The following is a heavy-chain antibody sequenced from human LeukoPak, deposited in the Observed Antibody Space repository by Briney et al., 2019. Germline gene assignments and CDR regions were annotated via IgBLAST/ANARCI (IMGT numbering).Heavy chain of an antibody. J-gene: IGHJ4*02. D-gene: IGHD6-13*01. V-gene: IGHV3-20*04. CDR2: VHWNGGTT. CDR1: GFNFDDFG. CDR3: ARVSIAAAAFFDY. Sequence: PGGSLRLSCAASGFNFDDFGMGWVRQAPGKGLEWVSGVHWNGGTTGYADSVKGRFTISRDNAKNSLYLQMNSLRAEDTAVYYCARVSIAAAAFFDYWGQGTLVTVSS.